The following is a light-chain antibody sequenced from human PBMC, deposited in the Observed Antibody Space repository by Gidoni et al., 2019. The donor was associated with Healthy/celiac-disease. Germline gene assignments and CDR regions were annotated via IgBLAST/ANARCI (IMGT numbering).Light chain of an antibody. V-gene: IGKV1-39*01. CDR2: AAS. CDR3: QQSYSTLRGT. J-gene: IGKJ3*01. CDR1: QSISSY. Sequence: DIQMTQSTSSLSASVGDIVTITCRASQSISSYLNWYQQKPGKAPKLLIYAASSLQSRVPSRFSGSGSGTDFTLTISSLQPEDFATYYCQQSYSTLRGTFGPGTKVDIK.